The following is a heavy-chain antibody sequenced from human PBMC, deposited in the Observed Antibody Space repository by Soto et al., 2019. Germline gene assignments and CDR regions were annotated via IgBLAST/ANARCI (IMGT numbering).Heavy chain of an antibody. D-gene: IGHD1-1*01. V-gene: IGHV4-34*01. Sequence: PSETLSLTCAVYGGSFSGYYWSWIRQPPGKGLEWIGGINHSGSTNYNPSLKSRVTISVDTSKNQFSLKLSSVTAADTAVYYCARESSESTTGTTEKYYYYYYMDVWGKGTTVTVSS. CDR2: INHSGST. CDR1: GGSFSGYY. CDR3: ARESSESTTGTTEKYYYYYYMDV. J-gene: IGHJ6*03.